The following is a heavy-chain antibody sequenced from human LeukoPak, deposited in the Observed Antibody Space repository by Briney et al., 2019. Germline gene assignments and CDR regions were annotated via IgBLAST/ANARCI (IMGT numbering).Heavy chain of an antibody. Sequence: GRSLRLSCAASGFTFSSYAMHWVRQAPGKALEWVSSISGSGRLIWYAGSVKGRFTISRDNAANSLFLQMYSLRVEDTAVYYCARDLQTGLAFDAWGQGTVVSVSS. D-gene: IGHD7-27*01. CDR1: GFTFSSYA. CDR2: ISGSGRLI. J-gene: IGHJ3*01. V-gene: IGHV3-21*01. CDR3: ARDLQTGLAFDA.